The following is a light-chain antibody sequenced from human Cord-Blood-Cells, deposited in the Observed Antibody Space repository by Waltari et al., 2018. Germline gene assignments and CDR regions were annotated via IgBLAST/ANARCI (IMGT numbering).Light chain of an antibody. CDR2: GAS. CDR1: QSVSSSN. CDR3: QQYGSSPIT. V-gene: IGKV3-20*01. Sequence: ELVLTLYPGTLPLSPGERATLSCSASQSVSSSNLACYQQKPGQAPRLLIYGASSRATGIPDRFSGSGSGTDFTLTISRLEPEVFAVYYCQQYGSSPITFGQGTRLEIK. J-gene: IGKJ5*01.